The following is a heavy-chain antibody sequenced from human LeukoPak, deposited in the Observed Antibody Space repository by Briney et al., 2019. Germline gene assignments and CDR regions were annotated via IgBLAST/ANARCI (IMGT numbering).Heavy chain of an antibody. D-gene: IGHD3-22*01. V-gene: IGHV1-2*02. J-gene: IGHJ4*02. Sequence: ASVKVSCKTSGYTFTTYYVHWIRQAPGEGLEWMGWIDPDSGGTESAQKFQGRVTMTRDTSIGTAYMELGGLRSDDTAVYYCAVTYYYDSSGEDWGQGTLVTVS. CDR2: IDPDSGGT. CDR3: AVTYYYDSSGED. CDR1: GYTFTTYY.